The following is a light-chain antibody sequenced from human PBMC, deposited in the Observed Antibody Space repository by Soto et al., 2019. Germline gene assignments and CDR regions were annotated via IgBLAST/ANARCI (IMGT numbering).Light chain of an antibody. V-gene: IGKV3D-15*01. Sequence: EIVMTQSPISLSVSPGERATLSCRASQSVSTKLALYQQKPGQAPRLLVYHASIRAGGIPARFSGSGSGTEFTLTISSLQSEDFAVYHGQQYNNWPTWTFGQGTKVDI. CDR1: QSVSTK. J-gene: IGKJ1*01. CDR3: QQYNNWPTWT. CDR2: HAS.